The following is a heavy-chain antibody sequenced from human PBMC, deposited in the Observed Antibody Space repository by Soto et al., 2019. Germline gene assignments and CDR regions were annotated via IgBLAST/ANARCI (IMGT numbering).Heavy chain of an antibody. CDR2: IWYDGTKK. CDR1: GFTFTAYG. CDR3: AKDLGHGNGPFDY. Sequence: GGSLRLSCAASGFTFTAYGMHWVRQAPGKGLEWVAVIWYDGTKKYYADSVKGRFTISRDNSRNSLYLQVNSLRVEDTAVYYCAKDLGHGNGPFDYWGQGALVTVSS. J-gene: IGHJ4*02. V-gene: IGHV3-33*06.